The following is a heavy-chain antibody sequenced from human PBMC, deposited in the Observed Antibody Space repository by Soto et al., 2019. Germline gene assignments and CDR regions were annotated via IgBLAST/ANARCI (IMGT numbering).Heavy chain of an antibody. D-gene: IGHD6-13*01. V-gene: IGHV3-11*01. CDR1: GFTFSDYY. Sequence: QVQLVESGGGLVKPGGSLRLSCAASGFTFSDYYMSWIRQAPGKGLEWVSYISSSGSTIYYADSVKGRFTISRDNDKKSLYLQMNSLRAEDTAVYYCASLFGHSSSWQRPNWFDPWGQGTLVTVSS. J-gene: IGHJ5*02. CDR2: ISSSGSTI. CDR3: ASLFGHSSSWQRPNWFDP.